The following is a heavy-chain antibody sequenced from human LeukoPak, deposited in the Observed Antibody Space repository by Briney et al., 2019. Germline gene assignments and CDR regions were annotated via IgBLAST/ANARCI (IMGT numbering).Heavy chain of an antibody. Sequence: PGGSLRLSCAASGFTFSTYAMGWVRQAPGKGLEWVSAISGSGGRTYYADSVKGRFTVSRDNSRNTLYLQMNSLTAEDTAVYYCAKGPLVPSATYFFDYWGQGTLVVVSS. V-gene: IGHV3-23*01. CDR3: AKGPLVPSATYFFDY. CDR2: ISGSGGRT. J-gene: IGHJ4*02. D-gene: IGHD2-2*01. CDR1: GFTFSTYA.